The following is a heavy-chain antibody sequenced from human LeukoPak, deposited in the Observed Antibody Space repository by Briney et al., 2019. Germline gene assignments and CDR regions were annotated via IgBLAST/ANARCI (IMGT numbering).Heavy chain of an antibody. V-gene: IGHV5-51*01. CDR3: ARRHCSGGSCYSGFDY. Sequence: YPADSDTRYSPSFQGQVTISADKSISTAYLQRSSLKASDTAMYYCARRHCSGGSCYSGFDYWGQGTLVTVSS. D-gene: IGHD2-15*01. J-gene: IGHJ4*02. CDR2: YPADSDT.